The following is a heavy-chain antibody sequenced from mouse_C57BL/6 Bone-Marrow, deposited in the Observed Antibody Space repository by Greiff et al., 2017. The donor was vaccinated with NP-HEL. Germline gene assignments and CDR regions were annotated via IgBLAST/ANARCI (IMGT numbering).Heavy chain of an antibody. V-gene: IGHV5-4*01. J-gene: IGHJ4*01. D-gene: IGHD1-1*01. Sequence: EVQLVESGGGLVKPGGSLKLSCAASGFTFSSYAMSWVRQTPEKRLEWVATISDGGSYTYYPDNVTGRFTISRDNAKNNLYLQMSHLQSEDTAMYYCARDYYVSSYGFYYYAMDYWGQGTSVTVSS. CDR2: ISDGGSYT. CDR3: ARDYYVSSYGFYYYAMDY. CDR1: GFTFSSYA.